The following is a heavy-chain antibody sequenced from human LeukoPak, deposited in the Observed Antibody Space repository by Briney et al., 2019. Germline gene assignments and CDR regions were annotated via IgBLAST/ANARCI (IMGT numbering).Heavy chain of an antibody. CDR1: GVTFDDSA. CDR2: INRSGGTG. D-gene: IGHD3-16*02. J-gene: IGHJ6*02. Sequence: GRSLRLSCAASGVTFDDSAMHWVRQVPGKGLEWGCGINRSGGTGAYADSVKGRFTISRDNAKNSLYLQMSSLRADDTAVYYCARGGSYRAPDYNYYYGMDVWGQGTTVTVSS. CDR3: ARGGSYRAPDYNYYYGMDV. V-gene: IGHV3-9*01.